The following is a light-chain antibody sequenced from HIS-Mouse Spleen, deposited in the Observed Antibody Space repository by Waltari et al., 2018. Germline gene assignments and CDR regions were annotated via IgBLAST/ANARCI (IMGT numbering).Light chain of an antibody. V-gene: IGKV3-20*01. CDR2: GAS. CDR3: QQYGSSPPT. Sequence: EIVLTQSPGTLSLSPGERATLSCRASQSVSSSYLAWYQQKPGQAPRPLIYGASSRATGIPDRFIGSGSGTDFTLTISRLEPEDFAVYYCQQYGSSPPTFGQGTKVEIK. CDR1: QSVSSSY. J-gene: IGKJ1*01.